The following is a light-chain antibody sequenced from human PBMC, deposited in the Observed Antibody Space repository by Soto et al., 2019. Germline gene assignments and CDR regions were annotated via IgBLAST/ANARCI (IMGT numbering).Light chain of an antibody. V-gene: IGKV3-11*01. Sequence: ELVLTQSPATPSLSPGQRATLSCRASQSVSSYLAWYQQKPGQAPRLLIYDASNRATGIPARFSGSGSGTDFTLTISSLEPEDFAVYYCQQRSNWPLTFGGGTKV. CDR2: DAS. J-gene: IGKJ4*01. CDR3: QQRSNWPLT. CDR1: QSVSSY.